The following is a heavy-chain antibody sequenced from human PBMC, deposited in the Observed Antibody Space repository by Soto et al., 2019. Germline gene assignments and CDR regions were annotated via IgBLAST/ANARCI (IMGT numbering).Heavy chain of an antibody. D-gene: IGHD1-26*01. CDR2: IYYSGST. V-gene: IGHV4-31*03. J-gene: IGHJ4*02. CDR1: GGSISSGGYY. CDR3: AREGGIVGATAADY. Sequence: QVQLQESGPGLVKPSQTLSLTCTVSGGSISSGGYYWSWIRQHPGKGLEWIGYIYYSGSTYYNPSLKSRVTITVDTAKNQFSLKLSSVTAADTAVYYCAREGGIVGATAADYWGQGTLVTVSS.